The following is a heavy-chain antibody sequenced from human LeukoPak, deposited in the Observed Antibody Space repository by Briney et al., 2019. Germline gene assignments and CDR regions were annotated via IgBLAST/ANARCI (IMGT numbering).Heavy chain of an antibody. V-gene: IGHV4-38-2*02. CDR2: IYHSGST. J-gene: IGHJ6*02. CDR3: ARDVVVVPAAIHYGMDV. D-gene: IGHD2-2*01. CDR1: GYSISSGYY. Sequence: SETLSLTCTVSGYSISSGYYWGWIRQPPGKGLEWIGSIYHSGSTYYNPSLKSRVTISVDTSKNQFSLNLSSVTAADTAVYYCARDVVVVPAAIHYGMDVWGQGTTVTVSS.